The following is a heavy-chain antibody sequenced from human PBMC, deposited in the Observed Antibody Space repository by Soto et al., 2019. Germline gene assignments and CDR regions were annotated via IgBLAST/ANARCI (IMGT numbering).Heavy chain of an antibody. V-gene: IGHV4-31*03. CDR3: AGAVSDFDVRRYRTSYFDQ. J-gene: IGHJ4*02. CDR2: IDNTGSA. D-gene: IGHD3-10*02. Sequence: QVQLYESGPGLVQPSQTLSLSCTVSGASVSTGVYYWTWIRQHPGKGLGWIGYIDNTGSAYYNPSLTGRVDISVDTSKNQFSLNLQSLTAADTAFYYCAGAVSDFDVRRYRTSYFDQWGQGILVTVSS. CDR1: GASVSTGVYY.